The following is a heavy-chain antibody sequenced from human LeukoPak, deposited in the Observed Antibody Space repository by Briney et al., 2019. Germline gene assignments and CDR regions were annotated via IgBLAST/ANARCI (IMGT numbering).Heavy chain of an antibody. D-gene: IGHD6-19*01. CDR2: ISYDGSNK. CDR3: ARVDSSGWLGFDP. CDR1: GFTFSSYA. J-gene: IGHJ5*02. V-gene: IGHV3-30*01. Sequence: GGSLRLSCAASGFTFSSYAMHWVRQAPGKGLEWVAVISYDGSNKYYADSVKGRFTISRDNSKNTLYLQMNSLRAEDTAVYYCARVDSSGWLGFDPWGQGTLATVSS.